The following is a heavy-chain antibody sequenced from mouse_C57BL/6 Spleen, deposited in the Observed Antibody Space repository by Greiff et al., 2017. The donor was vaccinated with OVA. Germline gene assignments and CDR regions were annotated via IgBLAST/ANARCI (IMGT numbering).Heavy chain of an antibody. Sequence: DVKLVESGGGLVQPGGSLKLSCAASGFTFSDYYMYWVRQTPEKRLEWVAYISNGGGSTYYPDTVKGRFTISRDNAKNTLYLQMSCLKSEDTAMYYCARQRAMDYWGQGTSVTVSS. CDR3: ARQRAMDY. V-gene: IGHV5-12*01. J-gene: IGHJ4*01. CDR1: GFTFSDYY. CDR2: ISNGGGST.